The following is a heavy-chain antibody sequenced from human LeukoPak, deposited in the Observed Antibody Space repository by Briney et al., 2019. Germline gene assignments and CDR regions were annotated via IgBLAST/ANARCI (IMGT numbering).Heavy chain of an antibody. Sequence: SETLSLTCTVSGVSISSSNSYWGWIRQPPGRGLEWIGSIYYSGNTYYNASLKSQVSISIDTSKNQFSLTLSSVTAADTAVYYCARIHIDKYYYDETTSFDIRGQGTMVTVST. J-gene: IGHJ3*02. D-gene: IGHD3-22*01. CDR3: ARIHIDKYYYDETTSFDI. V-gene: IGHV4-39*01. CDR2: IYYSGNT. CDR1: GVSISSSNSY.